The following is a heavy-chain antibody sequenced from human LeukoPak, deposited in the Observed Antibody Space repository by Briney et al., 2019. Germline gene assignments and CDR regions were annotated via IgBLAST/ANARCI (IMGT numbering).Heavy chain of an antibody. CDR3: VKEGSSWSY. Sequence: ASVKVSCKASGYTFTGYYMQWVRQAPGQGLEWMGRINPNSGDIDYAQKFQGRVTMTRDMSISTGYMELSRLTSDDTAVYYCVKEGSSWSYWGQGTLVTVPS. V-gene: IGHV1-2*06. D-gene: IGHD6-13*01. CDR2: INPNSGDI. J-gene: IGHJ4*02. CDR1: GYTFTGYY.